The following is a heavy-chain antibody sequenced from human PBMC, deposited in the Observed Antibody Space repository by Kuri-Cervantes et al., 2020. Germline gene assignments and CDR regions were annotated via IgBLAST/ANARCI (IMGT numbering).Heavy chain of an antibody. D-gene: IGHD3-22*01. J-gene: IGHJ4*02. CDR3: ARHRDEVVIDFDY. CDR2: IYYSGST. CDR1: GGSISSSSYY. Sequence: GSLRLSCTVSGGSISSSSYYWGWIRQPPGKGLEWIGSIYYSGSTYYNPSLKSRVTISVDTSKNQFSLKLSSVTAADTAVYYCARHRDEVVIDFDYWGQGTLVTVSS. V-gene: IGHV4-39*01.